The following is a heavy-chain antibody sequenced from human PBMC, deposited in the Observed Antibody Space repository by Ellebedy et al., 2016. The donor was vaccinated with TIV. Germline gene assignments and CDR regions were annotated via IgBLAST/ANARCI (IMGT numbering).Heavy chain of an antibody. V-gene: IGHV5-10-1*01. D-gene: IGHD6-13*01. CDR3: ARHDSAAGMNYYHYYAMDV. CDR2: IDPSDSYT. J-gene: IGHJ6*02. CDR1: GYSFTSYW. Sequence: GESLKISCKGSGYSFTSYWISWVRQMPGKGLEWMGRIDPSDSYTNYSPSFQGHVTISADKSISTAYLQWSSLKASDTAIYYCARHDSAAGMNYYHYYAMDVWGQGTTVTVSS.